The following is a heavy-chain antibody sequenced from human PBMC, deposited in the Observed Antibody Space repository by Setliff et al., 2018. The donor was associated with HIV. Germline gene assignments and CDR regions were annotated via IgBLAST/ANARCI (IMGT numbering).Heavy chain of an antibody. CDR2: INPSGSIT. V-gene: IGHV1-46*02. D-gene: IGHD1-26*01. CDR1: GYTFNAFY. Sequence: ASVKVSCKTSGYTFNAFYIYWVRQAPGQGLEWMGMINPSGSITNYAQKFQGRLTLTRDTSMSTVYMELNSLKSEDTAIYYCAREPPRRRGTVAEDYWGQGTLVTSP. J-gene: IGHJ4*02. CDR3: AREPPRRRGTVAEDY.